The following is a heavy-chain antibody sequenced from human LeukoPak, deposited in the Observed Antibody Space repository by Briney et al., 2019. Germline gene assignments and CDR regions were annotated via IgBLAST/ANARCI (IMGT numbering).Heavy chain of an antibody. Sequence: SETLSLTCTVSGGSISSYYWSWIRQPAGKGPEWIGRIYTSGSTNYNPSLKSRVTMSVDTSKNQFSLKLSSVTAADTAVYYCARDRYYYDSSGPTLDYWGQGTLVTVSS. CDR3: ARDRYYYDSSGPTLDY. CDR1: GGSISSYY. CDR2: IYTSGST. D-gene: IGHD3-22*01. V-gene: IGHV4-4*07. J-gene: IGHJ4*02.